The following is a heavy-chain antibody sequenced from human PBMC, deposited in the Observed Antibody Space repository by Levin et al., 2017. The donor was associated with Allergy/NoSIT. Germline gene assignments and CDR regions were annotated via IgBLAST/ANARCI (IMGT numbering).Heavy chain of an antibody. V-gene: IGHV3-48*03. CDR2: ISSSDSTI. D-gene: IGHD6-13*01. CDR3: ARELFGSIAAAPGAFDI. CDR1: GFTFSSYE. J-gene: IGHJ3*02. Sequence: SCAASGFTFSSYEMNWVRQAPGKGLEWVSYISSSDSTIYYADSVKGRFTISRDNAKNSLYLQMNSLRAEDTAVYYCARELFGSIAAAPGAFDIWGQGTMVTVSS.